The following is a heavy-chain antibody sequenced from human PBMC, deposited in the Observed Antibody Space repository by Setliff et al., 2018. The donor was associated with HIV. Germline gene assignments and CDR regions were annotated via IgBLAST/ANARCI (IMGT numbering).Heavy chain of an antibody. CDR2: IYYSGST. J-gene: IGHJ6*02. CDR1: GGSFSGYY. D-gene: IGHD3-10*01. Sequence: SETLSLTCAVYGGSFSGYYWSWIRQPPGKGLEWIGYIYYSGSTNYNPSLRSRVTISVETSQNLFSLRLKSVTAADTGVYYCARPGSSSYYYAMDVWGLGTTVTVSS. V-gene: IGHV4-59*01. CDR3: ARPGSSSYYYAMDV.